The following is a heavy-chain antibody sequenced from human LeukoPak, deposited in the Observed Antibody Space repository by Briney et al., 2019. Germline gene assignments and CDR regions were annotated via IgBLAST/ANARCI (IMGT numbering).Heavy chain of an antibody. CDR1: SGAMSTYY. Sequence: PSKTLSLTCTVSSGAMSTYYWGWIRQSPGRGREGIGCIYYTGITNYNPPLTSPVTLSIDTSKNQISLNLSAVTAPDTAIYYFARERNREVDYWGQGTLVTVSS. D-gene: IGHD1-14*01. V-gene: IGHV4-59*01. CDR2: IYYTGIT. J-gene: IGHJ4*02. CDR3: ARERNREVDY.